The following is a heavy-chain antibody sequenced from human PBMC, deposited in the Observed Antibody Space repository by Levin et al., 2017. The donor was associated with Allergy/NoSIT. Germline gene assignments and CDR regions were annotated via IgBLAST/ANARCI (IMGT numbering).Heavy chain of an antibody. CDR1: GSSFTTYD. CDR3: ARGDNWNYWLDP. J-gene: IGHJ5*02. Sequence: ASVKVSCKASGSSFTTYDFSWVRQATGEGLEWMGWMNPKTGDTGYAQRFQGRVTMTRNTSSSTAFMELSSLRSDDTAVYYCARGDNWNYWLDPWGQGTLVTVSS. V-gene: IGHV1-8*01. CDR2: MNPKTGDT. D-gene: IGHD1-7*01.